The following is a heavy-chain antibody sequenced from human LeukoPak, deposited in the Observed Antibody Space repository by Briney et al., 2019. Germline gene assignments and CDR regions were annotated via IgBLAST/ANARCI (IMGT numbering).Heavy chain of an antibody. V-gene: IGHV1-2*02. Sequence: ASVKVSCKASGYTFTGYYMHWVRQAPGQGLEWMGWINPNSGGTNYAQKLQGRVTMTTDTSTSTAYMELRSLRSDDTAVYYCARQYPDIVVVVAAEDHYYFDYWGQGTLVTVSS. CDR2: INPNSGGT. CDR3: ARQYPDIVVVVAAEDHYYFDY. CDR1: GYTFTGYY. D-gene: IGHD2-15*01. J-gene: IGHJ4*02.